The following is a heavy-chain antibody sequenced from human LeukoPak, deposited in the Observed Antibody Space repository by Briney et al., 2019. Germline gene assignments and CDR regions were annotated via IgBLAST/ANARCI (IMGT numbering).Heavy chain of an antibody. CDR3: ARALDYYDSSGYYSYYYYMDV. D-gene: IGHD3-22*01. V-gene: IGHV4-38-2*02. CDR1: GYSISSGHY. J-gene: IGHJ6*03. Sequence: PSETLSLTCIVSGYSISSGHYWGWIRQPPGKGLEWIGSFYHSGTTYYNPSLKSRVTISVDTSKNQFSLKLSSVTAADTAVYYCARALDYYDSSGYYSYYYYMDVWGKGTTVTVSS. CDR2: FYHSGTT.